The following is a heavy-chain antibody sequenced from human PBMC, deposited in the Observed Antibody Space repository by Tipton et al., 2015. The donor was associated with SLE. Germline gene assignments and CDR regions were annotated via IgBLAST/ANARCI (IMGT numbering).Heavy chain of an antibody. CDR2: THYTGTN. J-gene: IGHJ6*03. CDR3: ARGGGCSSTSCYRGNQRYYYYYMDV. V-gene: IGHV4-59*01. CDR1: GGSISTYY. D-gene: IGHD2-2*01. Sequence: TLSLTCTVSGGSISTYYWSWIRQPPGKGLEWIGYTHYTGTNDYNPSLKSRVTMSLDTSKNQFSLKLSSVTAADTAVYYCARGGGCSSTSCYRGNQRYYYYYMDVWGKGTTVNVSS.